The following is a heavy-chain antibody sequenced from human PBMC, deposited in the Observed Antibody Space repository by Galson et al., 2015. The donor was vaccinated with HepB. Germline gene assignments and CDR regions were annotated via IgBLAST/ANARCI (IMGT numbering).Heavy chain of an antibody. V-gene: IGHV6-1*01. Sequence: CAISGDSVSSNSAAWNWIRQSPSRGLEWLGRAYYRSKRYNDYAVSVKSRITIKPDTSKNQFYLQLNSVTPEETAVYSCARGYLAVAGLRLFDYWGQGTLVTVSS. J-gene: IGHJ4*02. CDR1: GDSVSSNSAA. CDR2: AYYRSKRYN. D-gene: IGHD6-19*01. CDR3: ARGYLAVAGLRLFDY.